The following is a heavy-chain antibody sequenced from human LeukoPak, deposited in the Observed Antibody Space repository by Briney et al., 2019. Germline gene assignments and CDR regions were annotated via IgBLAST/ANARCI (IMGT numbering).Heavy chain of an antibody. J-gene: IGHJ6*03. D-gene: IGHD4-17*01. CDR3: ARETVTTSSYYYYMDV. Sequence: PGGSLRLSCAASGFTFDEHAMHWVRQAPGKGLEWVSGISYSSETIGYVDSVKGRFTISRDNRKNSLYLQMNSLRPEDTALYYCARETVTTSSYYYYMDVWGKGTTVTVSS. CDR1: GFTFDEHA. CDR2: ISYSSETI. V-gene: IGHV3-9*01.